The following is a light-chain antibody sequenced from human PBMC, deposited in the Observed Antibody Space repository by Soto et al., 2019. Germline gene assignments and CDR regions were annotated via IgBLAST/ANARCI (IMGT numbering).Light chain of an antibody. CDR3: QQSFSTLYT. CDR1: HNVNTY. Sequence: DIQMTQSPSSLSASVGDGVTITCRASHNVNTYLHWYQQKPGKAPKFLIYGTSNLQSGVPSRFSGSGSGTDFSLSISDLQPDDFATYYCQQSFSTLYTFGQGTKLEIK. J-gene: IGKJ2*01. V-gene: IGKV1-39*01. CDR2: GTS.